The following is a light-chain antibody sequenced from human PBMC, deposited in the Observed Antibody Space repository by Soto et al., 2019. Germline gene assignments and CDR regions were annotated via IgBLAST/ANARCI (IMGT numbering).Light chain of an antibody. J-gene: IGKJ2*01. V-gene: IGKV1-5*03. CDR3: QQYKAYSYT. Sequence: DLQMTQSPSTLSASVGDRVTITCRASQNINIWLAWYQQKPGKAPKLLIYKASSLEGGVPSRFSGSGSGTEFTLTISSLQPDDLATYYCQQYKAYSYTFGQGTKVEIK. CDR2: KAS. CDR1: QNINIW.